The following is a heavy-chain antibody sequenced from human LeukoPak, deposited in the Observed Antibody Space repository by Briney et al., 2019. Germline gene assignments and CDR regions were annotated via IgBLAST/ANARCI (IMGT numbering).Heavy chain of an antibody. V-gene: IGHV4-39*01. J-gene: IGHJ5*02. Sequence: PSETLSLTCTVSGASISSYYWDWIRQAPGKGLEWIGNIYHSGSTYYNPSLKSRVTISVDTSKNQFSLKLSSLTAADTAVYYCARHPSALNWSDPWGQGTLVTVSS. CDR3: ARHPSALNWSDP. D-gene: IGHD3-3*02. CDR1: GASISSYY. CDR2: IYHSGST.